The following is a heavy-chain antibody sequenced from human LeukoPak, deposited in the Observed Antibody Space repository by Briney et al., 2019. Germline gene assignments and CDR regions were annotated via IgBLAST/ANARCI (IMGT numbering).Heavy chain of an antibody. D-gene: IGHD4-17*01. CDR1: EFTVSSTY. CDR2: IYSGNYT. J-gene: IGHJ3*02. Sequence: AGSLRLSCAASEFTVSSTYMSWVRQAPGKGLESLSVIYSGNYTYYADSVKGRFTIARDNPKNTLSLQMNSLRPEDTAVYYCTRDRDADGDYGAFDIWGQGTMVTVSS. V-gene: IGHV3-53*01. CDR3: TRDRDADGDYGAFDI.